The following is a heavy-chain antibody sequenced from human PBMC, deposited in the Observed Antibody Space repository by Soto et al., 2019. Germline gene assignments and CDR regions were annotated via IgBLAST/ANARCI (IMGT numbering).Heavy chain of an antibody. Sequence: GGSLRLSCAASGFTFSSYSMNWVRQAPGKGLEWVSSISSSSSYIYYADSVKGRFTISRDNAKNSLYLQINSLRAEDTAVYYCARDISTGPRGDYGPHFDYWGQGTLVTVS. CDR2: ISSSSSYI. D-gene: IGHD4-17*01. CDR1: GFTFSSYS. V-gene: IGHV3-21*01. J-gene: IGHJ4*02. CDR3: ARDISTGPRGDYGPHFDY.